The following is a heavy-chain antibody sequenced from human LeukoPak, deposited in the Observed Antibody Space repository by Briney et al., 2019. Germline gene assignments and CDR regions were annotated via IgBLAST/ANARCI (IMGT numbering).Heavy chain of an antibody. CDR3: ARGYYYDSSGSVGPFDF. D-gene: IGHD3-22*01. CDR1: GFTFSDHW. CDR2: IKEDGNEK. J-gene: IGHJ4*02. Sequence: PGGSLRLSCASSGFTFSDHWMSWVRQAPGKGLEWVANIKEDGNEKYYADSVKGRFTISRDNTKNSLYLQMSSLRAEDTAVYYCARGYYYDSSGSVGPFDFWGQGTLVTVSS. V-gene: IGHV3-7*01.